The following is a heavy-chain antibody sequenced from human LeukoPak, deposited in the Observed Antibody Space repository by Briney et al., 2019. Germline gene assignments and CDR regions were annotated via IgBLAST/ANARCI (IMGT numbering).Heavy chain of an antibody. CDR3: ASLQVLEAYNWFDP. J-gene: IGHJ5*02. CDR2: INPNSGGT. D-gene: IGHD4-11*01. Sequence: EASVKVSCKASGYTFTGYYMHWVRQAPGQGLEWMGWINPNSGGTNYAQKFQGRVTMTRDTSISTAYMELSRLRSDDTAVYYCASLQVLEAYNWFDPWGQGTLVTVSS. CDR1: GYTFTGYY. V-gene: IGHV1-2*02.